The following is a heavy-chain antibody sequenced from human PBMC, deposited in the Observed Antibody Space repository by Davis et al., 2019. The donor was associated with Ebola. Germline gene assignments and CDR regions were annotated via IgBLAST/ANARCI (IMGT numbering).Heavy chain of an antibody. V-gene: IGHV3-74*01. CDR3: ARDGSSAGWFDY. CDR2: INNDGTST. J-gene: IGHJ4*02. D-gene: IGHD3-10*01. Sequence: GESLKISCAASGFTFSSYWMHWVRQAPGKGLVWVSRINNDGTSTSYADSVKGRFTISRDNAKNTLYLQMNSLRAEDTAVYYCARDGSSAGWFDYWGQGTLVTVSS. CDR1: GFTFSSYW.